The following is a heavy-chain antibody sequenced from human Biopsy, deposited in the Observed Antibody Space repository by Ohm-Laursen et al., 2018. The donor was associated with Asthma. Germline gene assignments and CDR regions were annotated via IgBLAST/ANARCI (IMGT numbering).Heavy chain of an antibody. V-gene: IGHV3-30-3*01. J-gene: IGHJ4*02. CDR3: ARDLHPTNHLGELSEGFDY. CDR1: GFTSSSYA. CDR2: ISYDGSNK. Sequence: SLRLSCADSGFTSSSYAMHWVRQAPGKGLEWVAVISYDGSNKYYADSVKGRFTISRDNSKNTLYLQMNSLRAEDTAVYYCARDLHPTNHLGELSEGFDYWGQGTLVTVSS. D-gene: IGHD3-16*02.